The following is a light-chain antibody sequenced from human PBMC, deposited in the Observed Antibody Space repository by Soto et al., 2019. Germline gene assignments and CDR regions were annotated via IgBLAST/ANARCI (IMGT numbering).Light chain of an antibody. CDR3: QQYNNWPLT. CDR1: QSVSSN. CDR2: GAS. J-gene: IGKJ4*01. Sequence: EIVMTQSPATLSVSPGKRAALSCRATQSVSSNLAWYQQKPGQAPSLLIYGASTRATGIPARFSGSGSGTEFTLTITSLQPEDFGVYYCQQYNNWPLTFGGGTKVDIK. V-gene: IGKV3-15*01.